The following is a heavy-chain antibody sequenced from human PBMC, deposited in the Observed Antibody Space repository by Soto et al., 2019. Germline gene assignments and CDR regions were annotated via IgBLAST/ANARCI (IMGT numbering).Heavy chain of an antibody. CDR1: GFTFSSYG. CDR2: IWYDGSNK. CDR3: ARDSYGDYDLDI. J-gene: IGHJ3*02. D-gene: IGHD4-17*01. V-gene: IGHV3-33*01. Sequence: QVQLVESGGGVVQPGRSLRLSCAASGFTFSSYGMHWVRQAPGKGLEWVAVIWYDGSNKYYADSVKGRFTISRDNSKNTLYLHMNSLRAEDTAMYYCARDSYGDYDLDIWGQGTMVTVSS.